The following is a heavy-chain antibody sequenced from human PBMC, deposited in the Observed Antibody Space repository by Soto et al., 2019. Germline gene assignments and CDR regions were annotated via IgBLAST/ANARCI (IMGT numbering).Heavy chain of an antibody. J-gene: IGHJ6*02. CDR1: GFTFSSYA. CDR2: ISYDGSNK. CDR3: ARDRGIFGVALRHYGMDV. D-gene: IGHD3-3*01. V-gene: IGHV3-30-3*01. Sequence: PGGSLRLSCAASGFTFSSYAMHWVRQAPGKGLEWVAVISYDGSNKYYADSVKGRFTISRDNSKNTLYLQMNSLRAEDTAVYYCARDRGIFGVALRHYGMDVWGQGTTVTVSS.